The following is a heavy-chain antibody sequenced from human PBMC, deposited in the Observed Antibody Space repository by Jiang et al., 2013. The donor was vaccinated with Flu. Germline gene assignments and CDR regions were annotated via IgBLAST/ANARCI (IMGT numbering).Heavy chain of an antibody. CDR1: GYTFTGHY. D-gene: IGHD6-13*01. Sequence: SVKVSCKASGYTFTGHYMHWVRQAPGQGPEWMGRINPNNDGTDYAQKFQGRVTMTRDTSISTAYMELSRLRSDDTAVYFCTRGLGWLAADKDNWFDPWGQGTLVTVSS. V-gene: IGHV1-2*06. J-gene: IGHJ5*02. CDR2: INPNNDGT. CDR3: TRGLGWLAADKDNWFDP.